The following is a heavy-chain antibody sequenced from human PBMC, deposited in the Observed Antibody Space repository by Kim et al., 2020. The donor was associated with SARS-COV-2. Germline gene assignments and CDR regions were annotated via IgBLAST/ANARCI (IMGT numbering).Heavy chain of an antibody. V-gene: IGHV4-34*01. J-gene: IGHJ6*01. CDR1: GGSFSGYY. CDR2: INHSGST. Sequence: SETLSLTCAVYGGSFSGYYWSWIRQPPGKGLEWIGEINHSGSTNYNPSLKSRVTISVDTSKNQFSLKPSSVTAADTAAYYCARGREEITMIVVVVSYYY. D-gene: IGHD3-22*01. CDR3: ARGREEITMIVVVVSYYY.